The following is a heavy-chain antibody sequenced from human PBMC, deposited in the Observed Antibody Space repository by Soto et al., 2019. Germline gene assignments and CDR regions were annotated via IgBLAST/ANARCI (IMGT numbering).Heavy chain of an antibody. CDR1: GGSFGGYY. CDR2: VNHSGST. CDR3: ARDGYDILTGYYAYYGMDV. Sequence: SETLSLTCAVYGGSFGGYYWSWIRQPPGKGLEWIGEVNHSGSTNYNPSLKSRVTISVDTSKNQFSLKLSSVTAADTAVYYCARDGYDILTGYYAYYGMDVWGQGTTVTVSS. D-gene: IGHD3-9*01. J-gene: IGHJ6*02. V-gene: IGHV4-34*01.